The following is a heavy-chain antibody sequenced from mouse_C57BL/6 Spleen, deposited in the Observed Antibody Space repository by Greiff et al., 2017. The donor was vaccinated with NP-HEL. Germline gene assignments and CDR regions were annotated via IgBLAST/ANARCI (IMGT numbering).Heavy chain of an antibody. Sequence: EVMLVESGEGLVKPGGSLKLSCAASGFTFSSYAMSWVRQTPEKRLEWVAYISSGGDYIYYADTVKGRFTISRDNARNTLYLQMSSLKSEDTAMYYCTRGPYDGYYDWFAYWGQGTLVTVSA. J-gene: IGHJ3*01. D-gene: IGHD2-3*01. CDR3: TRGPYDGYYDWFAY. V-gene: IGHV5-9-1*02. CDR2: ISSGGDYI. CDR1: GFTFSSYA.